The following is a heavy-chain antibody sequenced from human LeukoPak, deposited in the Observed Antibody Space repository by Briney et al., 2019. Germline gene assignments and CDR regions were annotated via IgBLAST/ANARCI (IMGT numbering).Heavy chain of an antibody. D-gene: IGHD6-13*01. Sequence: ASVKVSCKASGYTFTSYDINWVRQATGQGLEWMGWMNPNSGNTGYAQKFQGRVTITRNTSISTAYMELSSLRDEDTAVYYCARDFIATGGSGSIYNWFDPWGQGTLVTVSS. CDR1: GYTFTSYD. J-gene: IGHJ5*02. CDR2: MNPNSGNT. V-gene: IGHV1-8*03. CDR3: ARDFIATGGSGSIYNWFDP.